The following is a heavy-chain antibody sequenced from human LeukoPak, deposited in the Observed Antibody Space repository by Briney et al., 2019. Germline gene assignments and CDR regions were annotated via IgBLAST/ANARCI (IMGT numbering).Heavy chain of an antibody. CDR3: GRGHYGMAV. Sequence: GGSLRLSCAASGFTFSNYWMHWVRQAPGKRLVWVSLINSETDGDSTTYADSVKGRFTISRDNAKNTLYLQMNSLGAEDTAVYYCGRGHYGMAVWGQGTTVTVSS. V-gene: IGHV3-74*01. J-gene: IGHJ6*02. CDR1: GFTFSNYW. CDR2: INSETDGDST.